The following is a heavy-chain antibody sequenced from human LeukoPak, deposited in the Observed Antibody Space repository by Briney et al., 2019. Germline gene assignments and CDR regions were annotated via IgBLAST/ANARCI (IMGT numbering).Heavy chain of an antibody. Sequence: GGSLRLSCAASGFTFSSYGMSWVRQAPGKGLEWVSGISGSGGSTYYADSVKGRFTISRDNSKNTLYLQMNSLRAEDTAVYYCARDYADYVGYFFFDYWGQGTLVTVSS. J-gene: IGHJ4*02. D-gene: IGHD4-17*01. CDR2: ISGSGGST. V-gene: IGHV3-23*01. CDR1: GFTFSSYG. CDR3: ARDYADYVGYFFFDY.